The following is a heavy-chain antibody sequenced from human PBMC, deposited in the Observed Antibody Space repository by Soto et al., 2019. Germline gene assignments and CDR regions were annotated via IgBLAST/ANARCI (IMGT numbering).Heavy chain of an antibody. CDR3: AKAAVISIFGYFDH. Sequence: EVHLVESGGGLVQPGRSLRLSCTASGFTFDDYALHWVRQVPGKGLEWVSSISWNSGNIVYADSVKGRFTIRRDRANKSLYLQMSSLRAEDTALYYCAKAAVISIFGYFDHWGQGPLVTVSS. J-gene: IGHJ4*02. CDR1: GFTFDDYA. D-gene: IGHD3-3*01. V-gene: IGHV3-9*01. CDR2: ISWNSGNI.